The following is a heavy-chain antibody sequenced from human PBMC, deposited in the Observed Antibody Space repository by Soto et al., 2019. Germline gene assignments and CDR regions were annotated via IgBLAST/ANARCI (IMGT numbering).Heavy chain of an antibody. CDR2: IIPTFGTP. Sequence: QVQLVQSGAEVKKPGSSVKVSCKASGGTFSSDPISWLRQPPGQGLEWMGGIIPTFGTPNYAQKFQGRVTITADKSTSTAYMELSSLRSEDTAVYYCARCAQWLRSRGGWFDPWGQGTLVTVSS. D-gene: IGHD5-12*01. CDR3: ARCAQWLRSRGGWFDP. CDR1: GGTFSSDP. J-gene: IGHJ5*02. V-gene: IGHV1-69*06.